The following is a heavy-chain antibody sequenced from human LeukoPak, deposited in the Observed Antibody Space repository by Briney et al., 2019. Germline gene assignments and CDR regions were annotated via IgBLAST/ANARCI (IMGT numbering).Heavy chain of an antibody. D-gene: IGHD6-13*01. V-gene: IGHV5-51*01. CDR1: GYSFTSYW. CDR3: ASSSSSSYYYYGMDV. CDR2: IYPGDSDT. J-gene: IGHJ6*02. Sequence: GESLKISCKGSGYSFTSYWIGWVRQMPGKGLEWMGIIYPGDSDTRYSPSFQGQVTISADKSISTAYLQWSSLKASDTAMYYCASSSSSSYYYYGMDVWGQGTTVTVSS.